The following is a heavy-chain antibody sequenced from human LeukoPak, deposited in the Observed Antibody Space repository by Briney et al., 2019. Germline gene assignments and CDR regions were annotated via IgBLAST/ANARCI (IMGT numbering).Heavy chain of an antibody. CDR3: ARSYCSGGSCYPDHDY. D-gene: IGHD2-15*01. J-gene: IGHJ4*02. CDR2: ISSSSSYI. CDR1: GFTFSSYS. Sequence: GGSLRLSCAASGFTFSSYSMNWVRQPPGKGLEWVSSISSSSSYIYYADSVKGRFTISRDNAKNSLYLQMNSLRAEDTAVYYCARSYCSGGSCYPDHDYWGQGTLVTVSS. V-gene: IGHV3-21*01.